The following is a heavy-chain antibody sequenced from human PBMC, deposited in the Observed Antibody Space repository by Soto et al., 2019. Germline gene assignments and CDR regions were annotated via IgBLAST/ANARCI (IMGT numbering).Heavy chain of an antibody. J-gene: IGHJ6*02. CDR2: IIPIFGTA. CDR1: GGTFSSYA. V-gene: IGHV1-69*13. D-gene: IGHD2-2*01. Sequence: SVKVSCKASGGTFSSYAISWVRQAPGQGLEWMGGIIPIFGTANYAQKFQGRVTITADESTSTAYMELSSLRSEDTAVYYCAREGCSSTSCYLPGYYYYGMDVWGQGTTVTVSS. CDR3: AREGCSSTSCYLPGYYYYGMDV.